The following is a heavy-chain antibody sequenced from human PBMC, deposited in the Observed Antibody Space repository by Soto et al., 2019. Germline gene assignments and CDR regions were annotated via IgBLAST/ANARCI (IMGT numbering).Heavy chain of an antibody. V-gene: IGHV3-30*03. D-gene: IGHD4-4*01. CDR1: GFTFSDFG. Sequence: GGSLRLSCAASGFTFSDFGMHWVRQSPGKGLEWVAVISFEGSNKYFAESVKGRFTISRDDSKNTVYLKMNSLRPEDTAVYFCARDITDYNYEYKFGFCGQGTMVIVSS. J-gene: IGHJ4*02. CDR2: ISFEGSNK. CDR3: ARDITDYNYEYKFGF.